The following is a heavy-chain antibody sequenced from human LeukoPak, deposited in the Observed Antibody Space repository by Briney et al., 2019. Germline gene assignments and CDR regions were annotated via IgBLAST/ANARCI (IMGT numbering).Heavy chain of an antibody. Sequence: PSETLSLTCAVYGGSFSGYYWSWIRQPPGKGLEWIGEINHSGSTNYNPSLKSRVTISVDTSKNQFSLKLSSVTAADTAVYYCARHSMVRGVLRWGQGTLVTVSS. J-gene: IGHJ4*02. D-gene: IGHD3-10*01. V-gene: IGHV4-34*01. CDR2: INHSGST. CDR3: ARHSMVRGVLR. CDR1: GGSFSGYY.